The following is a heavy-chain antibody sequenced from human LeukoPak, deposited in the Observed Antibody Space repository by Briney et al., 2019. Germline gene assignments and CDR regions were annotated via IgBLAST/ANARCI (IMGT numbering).Heavy chain of an antibody. D-gene: IGHD3-10*01. J-gene: IGHJ3*02. CDR1: GFTFSSYG. V-gene: IGHV3-30*18. Sequence: PGGSLRLSCAASGFTFSSYGMHWVRQAPGKGLEGVAVISYDGSNKYYADSVKGRFTISRDNSKNTLYLQMNSLRAEDTAVYYCAKSKAGSYAFDIWGQGTMVTVSS. CDR2: ISYDGSNK. CDR3: AKSKAGSYAFDI.